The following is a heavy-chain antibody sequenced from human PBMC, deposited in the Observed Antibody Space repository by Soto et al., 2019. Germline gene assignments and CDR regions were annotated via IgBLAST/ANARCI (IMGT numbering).Heavy chain of an antibody. Sequence: EVQLLESGGDLVQPGGSLRLSCAASGFTFSSYAMSWVRQAPGKGLEWVSAISGSGGSTNYADSVKGRFTISRDNSKNTLFLQMNTLRAEDTAVYYCAKHRATMVIYVGMDVWGQGTTVTV. V-gene: IGHV3-23*01. D-gene: IGHD3-10*01. CDR1: GFTFSSYA. J-gene: IGHJ6*02. CDR3: AKHRATMVIYVGMDV. CDR2: ISGSGGST.